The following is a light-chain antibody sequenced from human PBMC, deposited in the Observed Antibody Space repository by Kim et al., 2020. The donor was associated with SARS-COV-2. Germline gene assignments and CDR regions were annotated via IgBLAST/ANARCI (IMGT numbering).Light chain of an antibody. J-gene: IGKJ1*01. Sequence: EIVLTQSPGTLSLSPGERATLSCRASQSVSSNYLAWYQRKPGQAPRLLIYGASSRATGIPDRFSGSGSGTDFTLTITRLEPEDFAVYYCQQYSSSPATFGQGTKV. CDR1: QSVSSNY. CDR3: QQYSSSPAT. CDR2: GAS. V-gene: IGKV3-20*01.